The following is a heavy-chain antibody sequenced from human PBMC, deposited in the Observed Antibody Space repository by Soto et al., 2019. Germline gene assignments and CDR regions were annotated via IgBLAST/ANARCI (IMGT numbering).Heavy chain of an antibody. CDR1: GGSFSGYY. D-gene: IGHD6-6*01. Sequence: SETLSLTCAVYGGSFSGYYWSWIRQPPGKGLEWIGEINHSGSTNYNPSLKCRVTISVDTSKHLFSLKLSSVTAADTAVYYCARDGIAARRYGMDVWGQGTTGTVSS. V-gene: IGHV4-34*01. CDR2: INHSGST. CDR3: ARDGIAARRYGMDV. J-gene: IGHJ6*02.